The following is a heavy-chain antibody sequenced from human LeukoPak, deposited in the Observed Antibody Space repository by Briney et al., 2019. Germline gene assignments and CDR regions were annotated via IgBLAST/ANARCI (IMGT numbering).Heavy chain of an antibody. Sequence: SETLSLTCTVSGGSISSYYWSWIRQPAGKGLEWIGRIYTSGTTHYNPSLKSRVTMSVDTSKNQFSLKLSSVTAADTAVYYCARGKSAMTPDAFDIWGQGTMVTVSS. J-gene: IGHJ3*02. CDR2: IYTSGTT. V-gene: IGHV4-4*07. CDR3: ARGKSAMTPDAFDI. D-gene: IGHD5-18*01. CDR1: GGSISSYY.